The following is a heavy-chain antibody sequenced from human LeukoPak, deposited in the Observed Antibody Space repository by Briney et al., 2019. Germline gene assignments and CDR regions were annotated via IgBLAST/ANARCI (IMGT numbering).Heavy chain of an antibody. V-gene: IGHV3-53*01. CDR1: GFTVSSNY. CDR2: IYSGGST. J-gene: IGHJ1*01. Sequence: GSLRLSCAASGFTVSSNYMSWVRQAPGKGLEWVSVIYSGGSTNYADSVRGRFTISRDNSKNTLYLQMNSLRAEDTAVHYCAREGYYDSSGQDWGQGTLVTVSS. D-gene: IGHD3-22*01. CDR3: AREGYYDSSGQD.